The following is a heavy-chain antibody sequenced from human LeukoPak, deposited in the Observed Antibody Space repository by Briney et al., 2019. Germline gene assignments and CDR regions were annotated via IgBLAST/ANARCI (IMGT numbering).Heavy chain of an antibody. CDR1: GFTFSSYS. D-gene: IGHD5-24*01. V-gene: IGHV3-21*04. CDR2: ISSSSSFI. Sequence: PGGSLRLFCAASGFTFSSYSMNWVRQAPGKGLEWVSSISSSSSFIYYADSVKGRFTISRDNAKNSLYLQMNSLRAGDTAVYYCARDRGDGYSPFYFDYWGQGTLVTVSS. CDR3: ARDRGDGYSPFYFDY. J-gene: IGHJ4*02.